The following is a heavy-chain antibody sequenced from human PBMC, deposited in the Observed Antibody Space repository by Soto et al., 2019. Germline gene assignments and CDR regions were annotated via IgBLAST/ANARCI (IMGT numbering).Heavy chain of an antibody. CDR2: IYWDDDK. Sequence: SGPALVNRTQTLTLTCTFSGFSLSTSGVGVGWIRQPPGKALEWLALIYWDDDKRYSPSLKSRLTITKDTSKNQVVLTMTNMDPVDTATYYCAHRRERITTVRGFRPPDWFDPWGQGTLVTVSS. CDR3: AHRRERITTVRGFRPPDWFDP. D-gene: IGHD3-10*01. V-gene: IGHV2-5*02. CDR1: GFSLSTSGVG. J-gene: IGHJ5*02.